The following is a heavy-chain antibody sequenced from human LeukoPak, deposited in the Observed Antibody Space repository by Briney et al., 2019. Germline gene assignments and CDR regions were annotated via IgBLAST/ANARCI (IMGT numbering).Heavy chain of an antibody. V-gene: IGHV3-21*01. CDR2: ISSSSSYI. J-gene: IGHJ4*02. CDR1: GFTFSSYS. D-gene: IGHD5-12*01. CDR3: ARDLSGYDLLGY. Sequence: GGSLRLSCAASGFTFSSYSMNWVRQAPGKGLEWVSSISSSSSYIYYADSVKGRFTLSRDNAKNSLYLQMNSLRAEDTAVYYCARDLSGYDLLGYWGQGTLVTVSS.